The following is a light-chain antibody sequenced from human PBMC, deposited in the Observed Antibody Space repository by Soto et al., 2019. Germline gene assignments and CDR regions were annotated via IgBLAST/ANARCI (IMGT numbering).Light chain of an antibody. Sequence: DIQMTQSPSSLSASVGDGVTITCRASQTINFYLNWYHQRPGNAPKLLVYGASRLQSGVPSRFSGSGSGTDFTLTISSLQPEDFATYYCQQSYTAPVTFGGGTKVDI. J-gene: IGKJ4*01. CDR3: QQSYTAPVT. CDR1: QTINFY. CDR2: GAS. V-gene: IGKV1-39*01.